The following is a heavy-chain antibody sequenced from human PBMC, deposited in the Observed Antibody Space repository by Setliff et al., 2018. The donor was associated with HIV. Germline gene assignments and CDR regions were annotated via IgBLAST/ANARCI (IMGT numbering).Heavy chain of an antibody. CDR2: ISYDGSYN. J-gene: IGHJ3*02. V-gene: IGHV3-30*04. Sequence: PGGSLRLSCVVSGFTFGSYAMHWVRQAPGKGLEWVAVISYDGSYNYYADSVKGRFTISRDNSKNTLYVQMNSLRADDTGIYYCVRDLTTIVTRKVFDIWGQGTMVTVS. D-gene: IGHD4-4*01. CDR1: GFTFGSYA. CDR3: VRDLTTIVTRKVFDI.